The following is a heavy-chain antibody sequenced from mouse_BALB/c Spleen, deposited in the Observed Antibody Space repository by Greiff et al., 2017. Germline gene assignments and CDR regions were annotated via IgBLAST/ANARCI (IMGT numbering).Heavy chain of an antibody. CDR1: GFTFSSFG. J-gene: IGHJ2*01. CDR3: ARSYGNYYFDY. V-gene: IGHV5-17*02. D-gene: IGHD2-10*02. CDR2: ISSGSSTI. Sequence: EVKLVESGGGLVQPGGSRKLSCAASGFTFSSFGMHWVRQAPEKGLEWVAYISSGSSTIYYADTVKGRFTISRDNPKNTLFLQMTSLRSEDTAMYYCARSYGNYYFDYWGQGTTLTVSS.